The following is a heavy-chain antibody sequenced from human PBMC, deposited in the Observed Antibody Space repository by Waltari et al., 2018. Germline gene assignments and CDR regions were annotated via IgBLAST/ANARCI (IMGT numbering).Heavy chain of an antibody. J-gene: IGHJ4*01. CDR1: GFTFSTQE. V-gene: IGHV3-48*03. D-gene: IGHD3-3*01. CDR3: ARGWNFGLHFDY. CDR2: IRGNGRST. Sequence: EVQLVESGGGLVQPGGSLRLSCVGFGFTFSTQEMNWVRQAPGKGLEWGSYIRGNGRSTQDADSVKGRVTISRDNAKNSLYLQISSLRAEDTAGYYCARGWNFGLHFDYWGHGTLVTVSS.